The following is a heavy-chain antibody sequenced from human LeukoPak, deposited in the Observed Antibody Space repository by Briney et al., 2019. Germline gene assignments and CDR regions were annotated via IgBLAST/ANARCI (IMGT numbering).Heavy chain of an antibody. CDR3: SGVLAVAGINFYGMDV. D-gene: IGHD6-19*01. CDR2: TYYRSKWYA. Sequence: SQTLSLTCAISGDSVSRNSAAWNWIRQSPSRGLEWLGRTYYRSKWYADYAVSLKGRITINADASKNQFSLRLNSVTPDDTAVYYCSGVLAVAGINFYGMDVWGQGTTVTVSS. J-gene: IGHJ6*02. V-gene: IGHV6-1*01. CDR1: GDSVSRNSAA.